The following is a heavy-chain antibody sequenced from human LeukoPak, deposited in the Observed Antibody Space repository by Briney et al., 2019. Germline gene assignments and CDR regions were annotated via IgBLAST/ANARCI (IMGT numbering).Heavy chain of an antibody. V-gene: IGHV3-74*01. CDR3: VRGGGADRPYGLDV. D-gene: IGHD6-6*01. J-gene: IGHJ6*02. CDR1: GFTFSSYW. CDR2: INSDGTST. Sequence: GGSLTLSCAAFGFTFSSYWIHWVRQAPGKGPVWVSRINSDGTSTTYADPVKGRFTISRDSAKNTVYLQMNSQRAEDTAVYYCVRGGGADRPYGLDVWGQGTTVTVSS.